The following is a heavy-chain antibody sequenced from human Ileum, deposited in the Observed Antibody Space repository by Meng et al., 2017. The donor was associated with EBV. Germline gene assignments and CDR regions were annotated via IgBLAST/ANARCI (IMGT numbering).Heavy chain of an antibody. J-gene: IGHJ4*02. CDR2: IYHSGST. V-gene: IGHV4-4*02. Sequence: QAQLWESGPGRVKSSETLSLTCGVSGDSMTNNNWWTWVRQPPGKGLEWIGEIYHSGSTNYNPSLQSRATISVDMSKKQFSLKLRSVTAADTAVYYCARTGVGLAFDYWGLGTLVTVSS. D-gene: IGHD2-8*01. CDR3: ARTGVGLAFDY. CDR1: GDSMTNNNW.